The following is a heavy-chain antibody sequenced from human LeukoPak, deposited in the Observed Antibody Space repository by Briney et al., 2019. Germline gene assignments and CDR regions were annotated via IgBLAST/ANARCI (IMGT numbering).Heavy chain of an antibody. Sequence: GESLKISCKGSGYSFTSYWIGWVRQMPGKGLEWMGIIYPGDSDTRYSPSFQGQVTISADKSISTAYLQWSSLKASDTAMYYCARGTHTYYYGSGSYRGYYYYYGMDVWGQGTTVTVSS. D-gene: IGHD3-10*01. J-gene: IGHJ6*02. V-gene: IGHV5-51*01. CDR1: GYSFTSYW. CDR3: ARGTHTYYYGSGSYRGYYYYYGMDV. CDR2: IYPGDSDT.